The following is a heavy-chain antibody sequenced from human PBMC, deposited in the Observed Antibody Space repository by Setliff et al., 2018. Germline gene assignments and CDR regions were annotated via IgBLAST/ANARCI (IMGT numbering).Heavy chain of an antibody. CDR2: IYYSGST. CDR3: ARGLSYYDSSGYLLAPYAFEI. D-gene: IGHD3-22*01. Sequence: SETLSLTCTVSGGSISSSSYYWGWIRQPPGKGLEWIGSIYYSGSTYYNPSLKSRVTISVDTSKNQFSLKLSSVTAADTAVYYCARGLSYYDSSGYLLAPYAFEIWGQGTMVTVS. CDR1: GGSISSSSYY. V-gene: IGHV4-39*07. J-gene: IGHJ3*02.